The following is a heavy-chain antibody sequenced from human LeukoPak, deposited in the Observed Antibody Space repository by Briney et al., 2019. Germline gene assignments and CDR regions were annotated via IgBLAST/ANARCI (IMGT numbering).Heavy chain of an antibody. CDR1: KYRFTDYY. CDR2: IKTYNGDT. V-gene: IGHV1-18*04. Sequence: ASVKVSCKASKYRFTDYYIHWLRQAPGQGLEWMGWIKTYNGDTNSAQKFQDRIIMSTDKSTGTAYMELRSLRSDDTAVYYCAKDGGQQWLTNYYSYGMDVWGQGTSVIVS. CDR3: AKDGGQQWLTNYYSYGMDV. D-gene: IGHD6-19*01. J-gene: IGHJ6*02.